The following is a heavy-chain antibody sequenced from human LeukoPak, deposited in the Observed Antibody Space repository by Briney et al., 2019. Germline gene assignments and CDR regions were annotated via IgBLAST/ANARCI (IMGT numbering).Heavy chain of an antibody. CDR1: GFTFSYYS. D-gene: IGHD6-13*01. Sequence: TGGSLRLSCAASGFTFSYYSMNWVRQAPGRGLEWVSCISSGSSLIFYSDSVRGRFTISRDNAKNLLYLHMNILRVEDTAVYYCAKVDRGDYSSSPVPYYNYYMNVWGKGTTVTVSS. CDR2: ISSGSSLI. V-gene: IGHV3-21*01. CDR3: AKVDRGDYSSSPVPYYNYYMNV. J-gene: IGHJ6*03.